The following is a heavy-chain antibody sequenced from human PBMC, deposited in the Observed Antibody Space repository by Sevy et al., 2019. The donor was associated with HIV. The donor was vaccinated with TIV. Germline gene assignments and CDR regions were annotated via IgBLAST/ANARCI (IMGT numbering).Heavy chain of an antibody. D-gene: IGHD1-26*01. CDR3: ARDLLVGSTYVFDI. CDR1: RFTFSNYN. CDR2: ITSSSADI. Sequence: GGSLRLSCAASRFTFSNYNMNWVRQAPGEGLKWVSSITSSSADIYYTDSVKGRFTVSRDNSRKSLFLQMNGLSAEDTALYYCARDLLVGSTYVFDIWGRGTMVTVSS. V-gene: IGHV3-21*01. J-gene: IGHJ3*02.